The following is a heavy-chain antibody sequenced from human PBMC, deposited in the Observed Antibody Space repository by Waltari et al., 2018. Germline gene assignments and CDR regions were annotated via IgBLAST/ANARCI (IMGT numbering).Heavy chain of an antibody. Sequence: EVQLVESGGGLVTPGGSLRLSCAASGFTIRSFDMSWARQAPGKGLEWVSSTTNSNTYIYYADSVKGRFTVSIDNAKNSLYLQMNSLRADDTAVYFCARALTTPNDYWGQGTLVTVSS. D-gene: IGHD4-17*01. V-gene: IGHV3-21*03. CDR1: GFTIRSFD. CDR2: TTNSNTYI. J-gene: IGHJ4*02. CDR3: ARALTTPNDY.